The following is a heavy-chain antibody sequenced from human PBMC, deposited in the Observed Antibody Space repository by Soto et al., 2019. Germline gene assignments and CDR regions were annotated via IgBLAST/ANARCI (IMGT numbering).Heavy chain of an antibody. CDR2: ISSSSSYI. D-gene: IGHD3-10*01. V-gene: IGHV3-21*01. CDR3: ARDRSGGSGMWYGMDV. J-gene: IGHJ6*02. Sequence: GGSLRLSCAASVFTFSSYSMNWVRQAPGKGLEWVSSISSSSSYIYYADSVKGRFTISRDNAKNSLYLQMNSLRAEDTAVYYCARDRSGGSGMWYGMDVWGQGTTVTVSS. CDR1: VFTFSSYS.